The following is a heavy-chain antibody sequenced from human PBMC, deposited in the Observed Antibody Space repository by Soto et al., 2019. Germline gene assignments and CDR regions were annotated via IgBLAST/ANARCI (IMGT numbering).Heavy chain of an antibody. CDR3: TTDPVTMIVVVPSSG. J-gene: IGHJ4*02. D-gene: IGHD3-22*01. V-gene: IGHV3-15*07. CDR2: IKSKTDGGTT. CDR1: GFTFSNAW. Sequence: GSLRLSCAASGFTFSNAWMNWVRQAPGKGMEWVGRIKSKTDGGTTDYAAPVKGRFTISRDDSKNTLYLQMNSLKTEDTAVYYCTTDPVTMIVVVPSSGWGQGTLVTVSS.